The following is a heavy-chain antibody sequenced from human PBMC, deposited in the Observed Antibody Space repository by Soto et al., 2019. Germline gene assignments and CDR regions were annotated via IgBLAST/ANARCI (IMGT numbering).Heavy chain of an antibody. CDR1: GFTFSSYW. CDR2: IKQDGSEK. CDR3: ARVPPRELVHLYVGY. J-gene: IGHJ4*02. V-gene: IGHV3-7*05. Sequence: GGSLRLSCAASGFTFSSYWMSWVRQAPGKGLEWVANIKQDGSEKYYVDSVKGRFTISRDNAKNSLYLQMNSLRAEDTAVYYCARVPPRELVHLYVGYWGQGTLVTVSS. D-gene: IGHD6-13*01.